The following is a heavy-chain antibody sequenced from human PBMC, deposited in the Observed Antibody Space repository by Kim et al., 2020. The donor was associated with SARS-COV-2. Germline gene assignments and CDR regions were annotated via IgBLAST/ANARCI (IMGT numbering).Heavy chain of an antibody. CDR2: IYYSGST. V-gene: IGHV4-39*07. CDR3: ARTPDYYESSDRYWYFDL. CDR1: GGSISTSSYY. J-gene: IGHJ2*01. D-gene: IGHD3-22*01. Sequence: SETLSLTCTVSGGSISTSSYYWGWIRQPPGEGLEWIGTIYYSGSTYFDPSLKSRVTISVDTSKNQFSLRLSSVTAADTAVYYCARTPDYYESSDRYWYFDLWGRGTLVTVSS.